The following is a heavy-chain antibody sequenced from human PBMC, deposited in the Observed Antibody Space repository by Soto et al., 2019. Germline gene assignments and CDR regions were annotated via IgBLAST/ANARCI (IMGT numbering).Heavy chain of an antibody. CDR3: AKESVGERYAAYFDL. CDR2: ISASGNTK. V-gene: IGHV3-30*18. J-gene: IGHJ4*02. Sequence: QVQLVESGGGVVQPGTSLRLACAASGFTLSNIGMQWVRQAPGKGLEWVAVISASGNTKYYADSVKGRFTISRDNSKNTLSLQMNSLRTEDTAVYYCAKESVGERYAAYFDLWGQGTLVTVSA. CDR1: GFTLSNIG. D-gene: IGHD1-1*01.